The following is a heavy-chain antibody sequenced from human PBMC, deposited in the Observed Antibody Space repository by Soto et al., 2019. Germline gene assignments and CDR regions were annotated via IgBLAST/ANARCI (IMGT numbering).Heavy chain of an antibody. J-gene: IGHJ5*02. CDR3: ARIPVDTSMINWFDP. CDR2: IYYRGST. D-gene: IGHD5-18*01. V-gene: IGHV4-61*08. Sequence: QVQLQESGPGLVKASETLSLTCTVSGGSVSSGDYYWSWIRQPPGKGLEWIGNIYYRGSTNYNPSLKSRATISVDTSKNQFSLKVSSVTAADTAVYYCARIPVDTSMINWFDPWGQGTLVTVSS. CDR1: GGSVSSGDYY.